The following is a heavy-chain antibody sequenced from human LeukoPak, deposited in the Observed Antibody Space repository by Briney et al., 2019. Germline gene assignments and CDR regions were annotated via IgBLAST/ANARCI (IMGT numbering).Heavy chain of an antibody. CDR2: IYSGGST. V-gene: IGHV3-53*04. Sequence: GGSLRLSCAASGFTVSSNYMSWVRQAPGKGLEWVSVIYSGGSTYYADSVKGRFTISRHNSKNTLYLQMNSLRAGDTAVYYCAKGSCGGDCYSGYYGMDVWGQGTTVTVSS. CDR1: GFTVSSNY. D-gene: IGHD2-21*02. J-gene: IGHJ6*02. CDR3: AKGSCGGDCYSGYYGMDV.